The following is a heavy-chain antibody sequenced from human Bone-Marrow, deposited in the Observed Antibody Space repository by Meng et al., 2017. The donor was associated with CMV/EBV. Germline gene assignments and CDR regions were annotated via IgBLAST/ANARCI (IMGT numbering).Heavy chain of an antibody. CDR1: YTFTSYA. CDR3: AREDCTTSSCYKSLDY. CDR2: VNCGNGNT. Sequence: YTFTSYAIHWLRQAPGQRLEWMGWVNCGNGNTKYSQKFQGRVTMTRDTSASTAYMELSSLTSEDTGVYHCAREDCTTSSCYKSLDYWGQGTLVTVSS. V-gene: IGHV1-3*01. J-gene: IGHJ4*02. D-gene: IGHD2-2*01.